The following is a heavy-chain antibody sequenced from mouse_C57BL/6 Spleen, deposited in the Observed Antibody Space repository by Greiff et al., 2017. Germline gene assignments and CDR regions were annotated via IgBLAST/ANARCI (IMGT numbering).Heavy chain of an antibody. D-gene: IGHD4-1*01. J-gene: IGHJ1*03. V-gene: IGHV5-4*03. CDR2: ISDGGSYT. CDR1: GFTFSSYA. Sequence: EVKVVESGGGLVKPGGSLKLSCAASGFTFSSYAMSWVRQTPEKRLEWVATISDGGSYTYYPDNVKGRFTISRDKTKNNLYLQMSHLKSEDTAMYYCARSWDRSEYFDVWGTGTTVTVSS. CDR3: ARSWDRSEYFDV.